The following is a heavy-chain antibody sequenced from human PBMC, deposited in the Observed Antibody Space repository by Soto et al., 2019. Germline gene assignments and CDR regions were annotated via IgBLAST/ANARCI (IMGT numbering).Heavy chain of an antibody. D-gene: IGHD6-19*01. CDR3: AKAIGGSSGGSALDF. Sequence: EVQLLESGGGLVQPGWSLRLSCAASGFTFNTYALSWVRQAPGKGLAWVSVMSATGAYIYYAESVKGRFLISRDNSKDTLYLQMNSLRVEDTAVYYCAKAIGGSSGGSALDFWGQGTRVTVSS. J-gene: IGHJ4*02. CDR2: MSATGAYI. V-gene: IGHV3-23*01. CDR1: GFTFNTYA.